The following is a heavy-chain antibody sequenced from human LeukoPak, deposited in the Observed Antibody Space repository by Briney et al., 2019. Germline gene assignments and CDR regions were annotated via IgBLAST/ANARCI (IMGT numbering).Heavy chain of an antibody. Sequence: GGSLRLSCAASGFTFSHYWIHWVRQAPGKGLLWVSRINSDGSSPDYADSVKGRFTISRDNSKNTLYLQMNSLRAEDTAVYYCARRAVVDYWGQGTLVTVSS. D-gene: IGHD6-19*01. J-gene: IGHJ4*02. CDR3: ARRAVVDY. CDR2: INSDGSSP. CDR1: GFTFSHYW. V-gene: IGHV3-74*01.